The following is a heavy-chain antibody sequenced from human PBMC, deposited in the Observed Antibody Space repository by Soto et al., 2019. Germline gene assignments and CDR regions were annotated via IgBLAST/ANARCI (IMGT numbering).Heavy chain of an antibody. V-gene: IGHV3-74*03. CDR2: LSSDGFGA. J-gene: IGHJ4*02. CDR1: GFSLSPYW. Sequence: GGSLRLSCAASGFSLSPYWMHWVRQVPGRGLEWVARLSSDGFGAAYADYVKGRFFISRDIARNTLSLPMNSLRADDTAVYYCARDLGGPDYWGRGTSVTVSS. CDR3: ARDLGGPDY. D-gene: IGHD3-16*01.